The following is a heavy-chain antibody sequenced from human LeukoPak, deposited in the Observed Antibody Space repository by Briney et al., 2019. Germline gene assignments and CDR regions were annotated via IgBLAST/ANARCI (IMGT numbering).Heavy chain of an antibody. V-gene: IGHV1-69*13. CDR2: IIPIFGTA. Sequence: EASVKVSCKASGGTFSSYAISWVRQAPGQGLEWMGGIIPIFGTANYAQKFQGRVTITANESTSTAYMELSSLRPEDTAVYYCARGLSGSYPWFDYWGQGTLVTVSS. J-gene: IGHJ4*02. CDR3: ARGLSGSYPWFDY. CDR1: GGTFSSYA. D-gene: IGHD1-26*01.